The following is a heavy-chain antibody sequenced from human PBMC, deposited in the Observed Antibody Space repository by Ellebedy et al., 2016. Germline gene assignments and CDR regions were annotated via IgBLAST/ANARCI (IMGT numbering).Heavy chain of an antibody. CDR1: GYTFTNYS. D-gene: IGHD5-18*01. CDR2: IIPSDGST. V-gene: IGHV1-46*01. J-gene: IGHJ4*02. CDR3: ARGGTQLWLL. Sequence: ASVKVSCKASGYTFTNYSMHWVRQAPGQGLEWMGIIIPSDGSTAYAQKFQGRVTMTRDTSTSTVYMDLGSLRSEDTAVYYCARGGTQLWLLWGQGTLVSVSS.